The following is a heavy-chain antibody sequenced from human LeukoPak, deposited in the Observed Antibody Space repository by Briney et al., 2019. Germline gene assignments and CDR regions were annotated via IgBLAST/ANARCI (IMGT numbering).Heavy chain of an antibody. Sequence: GGSLRLSCAASGFTVSSYYMNWVRQAPGKGLVWVSRINSDGSSTNYADSVKGRFTISRDNAKNTLYLQMNSLRAEDTAVYYCARVFDSSGYYYSSGYWGQGTLVTVSS. D-gene: IGHD3-22*01. CDR3: ARVFDSSGYYYSSGY. CDR1: GFTVSSYY. V-gene: IGHV3-74*01. CDR2: INSDGSST. J-gene: IGHJ4*02.